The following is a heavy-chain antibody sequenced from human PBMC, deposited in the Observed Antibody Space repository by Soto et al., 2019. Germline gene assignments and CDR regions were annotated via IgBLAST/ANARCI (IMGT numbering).Heavy chain of an antibody. D-gene: IGHD5-12*01. V-gene: IGHV3-74*01. CDR3: MRGNTGYGNFDY. J-gene: IGHJ4*02. CDR1: GFSLNNYW. CDR2: IYRDGTT. Sequence: GGSLRLSCAVSGFSLNNYWVHWVRQRPGKGLVWVARIYRDGTTSYADSVKGRFTISRDNAKNTVSLQMNSLKGEDTAVYYCMRGNTGYGNFDYWGQGTLVTVSS.